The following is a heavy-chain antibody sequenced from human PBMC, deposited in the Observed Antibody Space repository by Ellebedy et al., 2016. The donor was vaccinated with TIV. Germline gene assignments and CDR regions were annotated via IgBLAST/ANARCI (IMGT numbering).Heavy chain of an antibody. J-gene: IGHJ4*02. CDR2: IYWNDDK. V-gene: IGHV2-5*01. Sequence: SGPTLVKPTQTLTLTCTFSGFSLSTSGVAVAWIRQPPGKALEWLALIYWNDDKRYSPSLKSRLTITKGTSKNQVVLTMTNVDPVDAATYYCAHLPSDYVWGNYRLTYFHYWGQGTLVTVSS. D-gene: IGHD3-16*02. CDR3: AHLPSDYVWGNYRLTYFHY. CDR1: GFSLSTSGVA.